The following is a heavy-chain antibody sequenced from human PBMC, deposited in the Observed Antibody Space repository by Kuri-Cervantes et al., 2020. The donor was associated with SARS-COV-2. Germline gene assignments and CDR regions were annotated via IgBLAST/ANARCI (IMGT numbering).Heavy chain of an antibody. Sequence: GGSLRLSCTASGFIFSDYYMTWIRQAPGKGLEWVSNIGPSGTTKYYADSVKGRFTISRDNAKNSLYLQMSSLRAEDTALYYCSRDLRLGKSFDYWGQGTLVTVSS. CDR2: IGPSGTTK. CDR1: GFIFSDYY. CDR3: SRDLRLGKSFDY. V-gene: IGHV3-11*04. J-gene: IGHJ4*02. D-gene: IGHD7-27*01.